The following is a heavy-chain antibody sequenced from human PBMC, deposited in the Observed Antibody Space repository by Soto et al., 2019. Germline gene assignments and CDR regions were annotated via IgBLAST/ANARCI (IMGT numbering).Heavy chain of an antibody. CDR3: ARDKKIDGFGLGSFDY. Sequence: ASVKVSCMASGYTFTSFGLSWLRQAPGQGPEWVGWISGYNGKTKYTQKVQGRVTLTTDTSTATAYMELRSLRSDDAAVYFCARDKKIDGFGLGSFDYWGQGTVVTVSS. V-gene: IGHV1-18*04. CDR1: GYTFTSFG. CDR2: ISGYNGKT. D-gene: IGHD3-10*01. J-gene: IGHJ4*02.